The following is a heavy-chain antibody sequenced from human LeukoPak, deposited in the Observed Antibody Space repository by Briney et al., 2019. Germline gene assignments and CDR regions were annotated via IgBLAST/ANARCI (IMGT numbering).Heavy chain of an antibody. CDR1: GFTFGDYA. D-gene: IGHD3-3*01. V-gene: IGHV3-49*03. CDR3: TRALVGGITIFGVVIIGPYFDY. CDR2: IRSKAYGGTT. Sequence: GGSLRLSCTASGFTFGDYAMSWFRQAPGKGLEWVGFIRSKAYGGTTEYAASVKGRFTISRDDSKSIAYLQMNSLKTEDTAVYYCTRALVGGITIFGVVIIGPYFDYWGQGTLVTVPS. J-gene: IGHJ4*02.